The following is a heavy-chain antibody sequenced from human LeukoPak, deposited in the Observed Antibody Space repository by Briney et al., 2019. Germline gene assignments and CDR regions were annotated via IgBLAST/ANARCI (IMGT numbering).Heavy chain of an antibody. Sequence: GGSLRLSCAASGFTFSSYAMSWVRQAPGKGLEWVSSISSSSSYIYYADSVKGRFTISRDNAKNSLYLQMNSLRAEDTAVYYCARLQDYYDSSGYPLGGYFDYWGQGTLVTVSS. CDR3: ARLQDYYDSSGYPLGGYFDY. CDR1: GFTFSSYA. CDR2: ISSSSSYI. D-gene: IGHD3-22*01. V-gene: IGHV3-21*01. J-gene: IGHJ4*02.